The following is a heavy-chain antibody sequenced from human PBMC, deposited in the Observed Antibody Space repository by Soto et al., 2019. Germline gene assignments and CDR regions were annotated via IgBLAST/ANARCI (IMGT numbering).Heavy chain of an antibody. D-gene: IGHD2-15*01. V-gene: IGHV3-7*01. CDR3: ARTRGFVVVVAARSYYFDY. J-gene: IGHJ4*02. CDR1: GFTFNTYG. Sequence: GGSLRLSCTTSGFTFNTYGMHWVRQAPGKGLEWVANIKQDGSKKYYADSVKGRFTISRDNAKNSLYLQMNSLRAEDTAVYYCARTRGFVVVVAARSYYFDYWGQGTLVTVSS. CDR2: IKQDGSKK.